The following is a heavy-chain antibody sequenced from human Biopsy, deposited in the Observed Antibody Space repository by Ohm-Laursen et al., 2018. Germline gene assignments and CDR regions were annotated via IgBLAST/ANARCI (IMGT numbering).Heavy chain of an antibody. D-gene: IGHD3-3*01. CDR1: GFTFSSYP. CDR2: ITRDGFYM. Sequence: SLRLSCAASGFTFSSYPINWVRQAPGKGLEWVSSITRDGFYMFYADSVKGRFTIFRDYAKNLVSLEMNSLRVEDTAVYYCARGGADFHGTDSWGQGTLVSVSS. V-gene: IGHV3-21*06. CDR3: ARGGADFHGTDS. J-gene: IGHJ4*02.